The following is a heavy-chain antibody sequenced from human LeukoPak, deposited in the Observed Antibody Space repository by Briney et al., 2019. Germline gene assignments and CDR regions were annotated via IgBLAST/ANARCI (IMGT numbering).Heavy chain of an antibody. J-gene: IGHJ4*02. V-gene: IGHV1-2*02. D-gene: IGHD5-18*01. CDR3: ARVRGYSYGYLLSTFDY. CDR2: INPNSGGT. Sequence: GASVKVSCKASGYTFTGYYMHWVRQAPGQGLEWMGWINPNSGGTNYAQEFQGRVTMTRDTSISTAYMELSRLRSDDTAVYYCARVRGYSYGYLLSTFDYWGQGTLVTVSS. CDR1: GYTFTGYY.